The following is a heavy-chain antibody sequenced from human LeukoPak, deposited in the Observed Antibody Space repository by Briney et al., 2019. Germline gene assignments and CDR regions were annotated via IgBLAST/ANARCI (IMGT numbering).Heavy chain of an antibody. CDR2: ISTNGGST. V-gene: IGHV3-64*02. CDR3: ARRAGDYSHPYDY. Sequence: GGSLRLSCAASGFTFSNYAMHWVRQAPGKGLEYVSGISTNGGSTYYADSVKGRFTISRDNSKNTLYLQMNSLRAEDTAVCYCARRAGDYSHPYDYWGQGTLVTVSS. J-gene: IGHJ4*02. CDR1: GFTFSNYA. D-gene: IGHD3-22*01.